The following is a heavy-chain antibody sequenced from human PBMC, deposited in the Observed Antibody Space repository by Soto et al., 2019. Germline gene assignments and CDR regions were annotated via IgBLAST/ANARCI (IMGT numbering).Heavy chain of an antibody. D-gene: IGHD2-8*01. J-gene: IGHJ6*03. V-gene: IGHV1-3*01. CDR1: GYTFTSYA. CDR3: ARGEGDCTNGVCRYSYYYYLPV. Sequence: QVQLVQSGAEVKKPGASVKVSCKASGYTFTSYAMHWVRQAPGQRLEWMGWINAGNGNTKYSQKFQGRVTITRDTPASTAYMELSSLRLEDPAVYYCARGEGDCTNGVCRYSYYYYLPVWGKGPPVTVSS. CDR2: INAGNGNT.